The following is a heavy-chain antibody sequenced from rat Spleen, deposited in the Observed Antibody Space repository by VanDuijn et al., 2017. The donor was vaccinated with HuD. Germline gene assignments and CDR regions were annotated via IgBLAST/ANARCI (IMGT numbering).Heavy chain of an antibody. CDR3: AKDRVRGTSPYYFDY. CDR2: ISYEGSRT. CDR1: GFTFSNYG. V-gene: IGHV5-29*01. Sequence: EVQLVESGGGLVQPGRSLKVSCAASGFTFSNYGMAWVRQAPTKGLEWVAVISYEGSRTYYGDSVKGRFTISRDNAKSTQYLQMDSLRSEDTATYYCAKDRVRGTSPYYFDYWGQGVMVTVSS. D-gene: IGHD4-3*01. J-gene: IGHJ2*01.